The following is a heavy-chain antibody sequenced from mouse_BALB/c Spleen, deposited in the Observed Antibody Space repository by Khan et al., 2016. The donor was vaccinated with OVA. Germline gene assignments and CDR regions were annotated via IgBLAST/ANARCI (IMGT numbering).Heavy chain of an antibody. CDR1: GYTFTSYW. J-gene: IGHJ4*01. CDR3: ARCLLRYYAMDY. CDR2: IYPGDGYT. D-gene: IGHD2-3*01. V-gene: IGHV1-87*01. Sequence: QVQLKQSGAELARPGASVKLSCKASGYTFTSYWMQWVKQRPGQGLEWIGAIYPGDGYTRYTQKFKGKATLTADKSSSTAYMQLSSLASEDSAVYYCARCLLRYYAMDYWGQGTLVTVSS.